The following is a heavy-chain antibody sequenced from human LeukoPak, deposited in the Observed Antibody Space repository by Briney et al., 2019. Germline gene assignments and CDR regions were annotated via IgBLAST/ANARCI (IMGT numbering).Heavy chain of an antibody. V-gene: IGHV1-69*13. J-gene: IGHJ6*03. CDR2: IIPIFGTA. CDR3: ARGSGSYPKDYYYYYMDV. Sequence: SVKVSCKASGGTFSSYAISWVRQAPGQGLEWMGGIIPIFGTANYAQKFQGRVTITADESTSTAYMELSSLRSEDTAVYYCARGSGSYPKDYYYYYMDVWGKGTTVTVSS. CDR1: GGTFSSYA. D-gene: IGHD1-26*01.